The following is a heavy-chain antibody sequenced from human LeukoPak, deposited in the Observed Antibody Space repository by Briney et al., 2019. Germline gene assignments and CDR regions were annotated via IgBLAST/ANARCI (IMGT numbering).Heavy chain of an antibody. V-gene: IGHV4-61*05. J-gene: IGHJ5*02. Sequence: SETLSLTCTVSGDSISSSSYYWGWIRQPPGKGLEWIGYIYYSGSTNYNPSLKSRVTISVDTSKNQFSLKLSSVTAADTAVYYCASSPAYGDPNWFDPWGQGTLVTVSS. CDR1: GDSISSSSYY. CDR3: ASSPAYGDPNWFDP. CDR2: IYYSGST. D-gene: IGHD4-17*01.